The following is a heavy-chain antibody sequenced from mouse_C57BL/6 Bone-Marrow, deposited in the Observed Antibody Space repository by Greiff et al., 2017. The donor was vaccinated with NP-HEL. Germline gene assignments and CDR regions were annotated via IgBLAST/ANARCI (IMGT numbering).Heavy chain of an antibody. CDR1: GYAFTNYL. D-gene: IGHD2-4*01. CDR2: INPGSGGT. J-gene: IGHJ3*01. Sequence: VQLQQSGAELVRPGTSVKVSCKASGYAFTNYLIEWVKQRPGQGLEWIGVINPGSGGTNYNEKFKGKATLTADKSSSTAYMQLSSLTSEDSAVYFCARDIYDDYDWGQGTLVTVSA. CDR3: ARDIYDDYD. V-gene: IGHV1-54*01.